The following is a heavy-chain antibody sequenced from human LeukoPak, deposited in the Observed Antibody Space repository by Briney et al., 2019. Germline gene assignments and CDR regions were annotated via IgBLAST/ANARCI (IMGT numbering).Heavy chain of an antibody. D-gene: IGHD3-22*01. J-gene: IGHJ4*02. CDR1: GFTFSSYS. Sequence: GGSLRLSCAASGFTFSSYSMNWVRQAPGKGLEWVSSISSSSSYIYYADSVKGRFTISRDDAKNSLYLQMNSLRAEDTAVYYCARDLYYYDSSGYYYWGQGTLVTVSS. CDR3: ARDLYYYDSSGYYY. V-gene: IGHV3-21*01. CDR2: ISSSSSYI.